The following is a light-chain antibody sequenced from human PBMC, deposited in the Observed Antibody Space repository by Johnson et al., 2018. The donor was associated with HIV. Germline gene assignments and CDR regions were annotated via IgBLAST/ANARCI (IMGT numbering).Light chain of an antibody. Sequence: QSALTQPPSVSAAPGQKVTISCSGSSSNIGNNYVSWYQQLPGTAPKLLIYDNNKRPSGIPDRFSGSKSGTSATLGITGLQTGDEADYYCGTWDNSLSTGYVFGSGTKVTVL. CDR2: DNN. V-gene: IGLV1-51*01. J-gene: IGLJ1*01. CDR1: SSNIGNNY. CDR3: GTWDNSLSTGYV.